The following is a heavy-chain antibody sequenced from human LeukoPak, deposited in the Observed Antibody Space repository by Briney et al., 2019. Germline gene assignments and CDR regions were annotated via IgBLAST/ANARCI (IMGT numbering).Heavy chain of an antibody. J-gene: IGHJ6*02. V-gene: IGHV4-59*01. Sequence: SETLSLTCTVSGGSISSYYWSWIRQPPGKGLEWIGYIYYSGSTNYNPSLKSRVTISVDTSKNQFSLKLSSVTAADTAVYYCARDHMVRGVIISNYCGMDVWGQGTTVTVSS. D-gene: IGHD3-10*01. CDR3: ARDHMVRGVIISNYCGMDV. CDR1: GGSISSYY. CDR2: IYYSGST.